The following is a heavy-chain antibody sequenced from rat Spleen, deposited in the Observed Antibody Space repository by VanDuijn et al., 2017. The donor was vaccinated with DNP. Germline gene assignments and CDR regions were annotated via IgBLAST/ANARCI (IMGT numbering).Heavy chain of an antibody. J-gene: IGHJ3*01. D-gene: IGHD1-11*01. CDR2: ISPSGGRI. V-gene: IGHV5-20*01. CDR1: GFTFSDYY. CDR3: ATTTGFAY. Sequence: EVQLVESGGGLVQPGRSLKLSCAASGFTFSDYYMAWVRQAPTKGLEWVASISPSGGRIYYRDSVKGLFSVSRANAKSSLYLQMDSLRSEDTATYYCATTTGFAYWGQGTLVTVSS.